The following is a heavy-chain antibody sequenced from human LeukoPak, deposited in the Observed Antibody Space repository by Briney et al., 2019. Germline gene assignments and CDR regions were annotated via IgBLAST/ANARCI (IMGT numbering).Heavy chain of an antibody. CDR2: IIPSFGTA. CDR1: GGTFSSYS. CDR3: ARGLPMVGGAYGMDV. J-gene: IGHJ6*04. Sequence: GSSVKVSCKASGGTFSSYSISWVRQAPGQGLEWMGGIIPSFGTANYAQKFQGRVTITADKSTSTAYMELSSLRSEDTAVYYCARGLPMVGGAYGMDVWGKGTTVTVSS. V-gene: IGHV1-69*06. D-gene: IGHD3-10*01.